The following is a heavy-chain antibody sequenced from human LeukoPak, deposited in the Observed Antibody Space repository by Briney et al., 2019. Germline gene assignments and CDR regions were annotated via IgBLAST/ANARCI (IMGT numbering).Heavy chain of an antibody. J-gene: IGHJ6*02. Sequence: ASVKVSCKVSGYTLTELSMYWVRQAPGKGLEWMGGSAPEDGETIYAQNFQDRVTMTEDTSTDTAYMELSSLRSEDTAVYYCARDPVVVVAATQFQNPVIMDVWGQGTTVTVSS. V-gene: IGHV1-24*01. CDR2: SAPEDGET. CDR3: ARDPVVVVAATQFQNPVIMDV. D-gene: IGHD2-15*01. CDR1: GYTLTELS.